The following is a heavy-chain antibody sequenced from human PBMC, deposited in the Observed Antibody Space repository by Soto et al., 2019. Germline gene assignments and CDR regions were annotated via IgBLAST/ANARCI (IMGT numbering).Heavy chain of an antibody. Sequence: SETLSLTCAVYGGSFSGYYWSWIRQPPGKGLEWIGEINHSGSTNYNPSLKGRVTISVDTSKNQFSLKLSSVTAADTAVYYCAGEVATISVWGQGTLVTVSS. CDR3: AGEVATISV. D-gene: IGHD5-12*01. CDR1: GGSFSGYY. J-gene: IGHJ4*02. CDR2: INHSGST. V-gene: IGHV4-34*01.